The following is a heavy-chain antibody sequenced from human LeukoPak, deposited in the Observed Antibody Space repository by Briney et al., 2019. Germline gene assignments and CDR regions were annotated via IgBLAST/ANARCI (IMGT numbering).Heavy chain of an antibody. CDR1: DFTVINNY. V-gene: IGHV3-53*01. CDR2: IYNGDNT. CDR3: VISDHGVDY. D-gene: IGHD1-14*01. Sequence: GRSLRLSCAASDFTVINNYMSWVRQAPGKGLEWVSLIYNGDNTNYADSVKGRFTISRDNSKNTLYLQMNSLRAEDTAVYYCVISDHGVDYWGQGALVTVSS. J-gene: IGHJ4*02.